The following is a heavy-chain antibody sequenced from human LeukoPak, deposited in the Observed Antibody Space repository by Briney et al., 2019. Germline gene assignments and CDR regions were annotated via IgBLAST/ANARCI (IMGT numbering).Heavy chain of an antibody. CDR1: GYTFTSYD. J-gene: IGHJ4*02. Sequence: ASVKVSCKASGYTFTSYDINWVRQATGQGLEWIGWMKPNSGNTGYAQKFQGRVTMTRDTSISTAYMELSSLRSEDTAVYYCVAVVDTSFDYWGQGTPVTVSS. D-gene: IGHD2-15*01. V-gene: IGHV1-8*02. CDR2: MKPNSGNT. CDR3: VAVVDTSFDY.